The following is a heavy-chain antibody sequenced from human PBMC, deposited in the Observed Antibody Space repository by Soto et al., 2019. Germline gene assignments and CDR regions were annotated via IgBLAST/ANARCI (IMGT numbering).Heavy chain of an antibody. Sequence: EVQLVESGGGLVKPGGSLRLSCAASGFTFSNAWMSWVRQAPGKGLEWVGRIKSKTDGGTTDYAAPVKGRFTISRDDSKNTRYLEMNSLKTEDTAGYYCTTDNWMGATVVWGQGTTVTVSS. CDR1: GFTFSNAW. D-gene: IGHD1-20*01. CDR3: TTDNWMGATVV. CDR2: IKSKTDGGTT. V-gene: IGHV3-15*01. J-gene: IGHJ6*02.